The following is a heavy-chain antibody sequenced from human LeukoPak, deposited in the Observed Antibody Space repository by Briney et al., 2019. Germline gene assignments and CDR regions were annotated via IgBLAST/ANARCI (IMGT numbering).Heavy chain of an antibody. V-gene: IGHV5-51*01. CDR2: IYPGDSDT. CDR1: GYSFTSYW. D-gene: IGHD3-22*01. Sequence: GESLKISCKGSGYSFTSYWIGWVRQMPGKGLEWMGIIYPGDSDTRYSPSFQGQVTISADKSISTAYLQWSSLKASDTAMYYCARGGYDGSGYQKNFQHWGQGTLVTVSS. J-gene: IGHJ1*01. CDR3: ARGGYDGSGYQKNFQH.